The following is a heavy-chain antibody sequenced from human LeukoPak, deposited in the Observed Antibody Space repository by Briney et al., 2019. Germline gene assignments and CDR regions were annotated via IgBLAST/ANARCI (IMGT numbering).Heavy chain of an antibody. CDR3: AGIDY. CDR1: GFTFSSYE. J-gene: IGHJ4*02. CDR2: ISSSGGSTI. V-gene: IGHV3-48*03. Sequence: GGSLRLSCAASGFTFSSYEMNWVRQAPGKGLEWVSYISSSGGSTIYYADSVKGRFTISRDNAKNSLYLQMNSLRAEDTAVYYCAGIDYWGQGTLVTVSS.